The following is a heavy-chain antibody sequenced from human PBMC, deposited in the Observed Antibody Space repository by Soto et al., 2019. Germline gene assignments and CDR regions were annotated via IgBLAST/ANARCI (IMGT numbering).Heavy chain of an antibody. D-gene: IGHD7-27*01. V-gene: IGHV3-48*03. Sequence: EVRLLESGGDLVQSGGSLRLSCVGSGFLFRNYEMNWVRQAPGKGLEWLAHISTTGGHVSESDSVKGRFTISRDNTKHTLYLQMNSLRTEDTGVYYCVSQPNWARPFESWGQVTLVNVSS. CDR2: ISTTGGHV. CDR1: GFLFRNYE. J-gene: IGHJ4*02. CDR3: VSQPNWARPFES.